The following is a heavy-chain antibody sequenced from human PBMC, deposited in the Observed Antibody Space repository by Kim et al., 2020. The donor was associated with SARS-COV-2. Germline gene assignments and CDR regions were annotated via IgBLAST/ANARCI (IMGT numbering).Heavy chain of an antibody. Sequence: GGSLRLSCAASGFTFSSYWMHWVRQAPGKGLVWVALINSDGSSTNYADSVKGRFTISRDNAKNTLYLQMNSLRAEDTAVYYCARDSQSSGLEVSIFNGVDYYYGMDVWGQGPTVTVSS. CDR1: GFTFSSYW. D-gene: IGHD6-19*01. CDR2: INSDGSST. V-gene: IGHV3-74*01. J-gene: IGHJ6*01. CDR3: ARDSQSSGLEVSIFNGVDYYYGMDV.